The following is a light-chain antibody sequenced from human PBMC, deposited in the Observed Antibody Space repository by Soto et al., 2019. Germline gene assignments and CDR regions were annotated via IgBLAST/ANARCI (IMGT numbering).Light chain of an antibody. J-gene: IGKJ1*01. V-gene: IGKV3-20*01. CDR2: CAS. CDR1: QCISRSY. CDR3: QQYCSSPVT. Sequence: GILQSSHGQTATLSCRVCQCISRSYLAWYQQTPGQTPRLLISCASIRESGVPDRFSGSGSGTDFTLTISRLEPEDFAVYYCQQYCSSPVTFGRGTKVDIK.